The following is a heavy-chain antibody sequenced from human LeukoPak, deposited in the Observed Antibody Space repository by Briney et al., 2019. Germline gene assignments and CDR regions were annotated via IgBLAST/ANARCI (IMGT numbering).Heavy chain of an antibody. Sequence: TSETLSLTCTVSGGSISSYYWSWIRQPLGKGLEWIGYIYYSGSTNYNPSLKSRVTISVDTSKNQFSLKLSSVTAADTAVYYCAREQQLVFDYWGQGTLVTVSS. V-gene: IGHV4-59*01. D-gene: IGHD6-13*01. CDR3: AREQQLVFDY. CDR2: IYYSGST. J-gene: IGHJ4*02. CDR1: GGSISSYY.